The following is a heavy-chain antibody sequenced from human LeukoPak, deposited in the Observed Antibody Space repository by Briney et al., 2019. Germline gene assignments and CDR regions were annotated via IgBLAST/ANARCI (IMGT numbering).Heavy chain of an antibody. D-gene: IGHD4-23*01. CDR3: ARGWLAETTVVTPYNY. J-gene: IGHJ4*02. CDR1: GGTFSSHD. CDR2: ITPIFGTA. Sequence: SVNVSCTASGGTFSSHDISWVRQAPGQGLEWMGGITPIFGTAVYAQKFQGRVTITAVESMSTVYMELSSLRSEDTAIYYCARGWLAETTVVTPYNYWGQGTLVTVSS. V-gene: IGHV1-69*13.